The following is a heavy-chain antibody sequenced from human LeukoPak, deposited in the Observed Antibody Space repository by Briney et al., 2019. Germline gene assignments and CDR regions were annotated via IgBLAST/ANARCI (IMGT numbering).Heavy chain of an antibody. D-gene: IGHD3-3*01. J-gene: IGHJ3*01. CDR1: GFTFSSFA. Sequence: GGSLRLSCAASGFTFSSFAMSCVRQAPGKGLEWVASVCGGGRSIYYIDAVKGRFTVSRDNSTNTVYLQMSSLRTVDTAIYYCARVRFGTEWYSSDAFAFWGQGTMVTVAS. V-gene: IGHV3-23*05. CDR3: ARVRFGTEWYSSDAFAF. CDR2: VCGGGRSI.